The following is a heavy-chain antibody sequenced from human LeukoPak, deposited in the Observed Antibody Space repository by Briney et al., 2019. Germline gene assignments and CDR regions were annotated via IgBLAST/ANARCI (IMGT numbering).Heavy chain of an antibody. D-gene: IGHD1-26*01. J-gene: IGHJ4*02. CDR1: GYTFTGYH. CDR3: ARVDSGSYSGSLDY. V-gene: IGHV1-2*02. Sequence: GASVKVSCKASGYTFTGYHMHWVRQAPGQGLEWMGWINPNSGGTNYAQKFQGRVTMTRDTSISTAYMELSRLRSDDTAVYYCARVDSGSYSGSLDYWGQGTLVTVSS. CDR2: INPNSGGT.